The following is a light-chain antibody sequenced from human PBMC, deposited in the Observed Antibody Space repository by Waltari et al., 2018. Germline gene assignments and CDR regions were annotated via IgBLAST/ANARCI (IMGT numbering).Light chain of an antibody. J-gene: IGLJ3*02. V-gene: IGLV3-21*02. CDR2: LDS. CDR1: NIGSRS. CDR3: HVWDANTVM. Sequence: SSVLTQAPSVSVAPGQTATVTCGGDNIGSRSVHWYQQKPGRAPVLVVYLDSDRPSGIPERCSGSKSGNAATLTINRVEAGDEADYYCHVWDANTVMFGGGTKLTVL.